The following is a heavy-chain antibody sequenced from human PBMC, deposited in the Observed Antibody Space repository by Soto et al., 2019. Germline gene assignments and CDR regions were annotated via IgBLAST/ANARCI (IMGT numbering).Heavy chain of an antibody. J-gene: IGHJ6*01. CDR2: IYYSGST. D-gene: IGHD5-18*01. Sequence: KSSETLSLTCTVSGGSIRSGGYYLRWVRQSPRRGLEWVGNIYYSGSTYYNPSLKSRLTISVDTSKNQFSLNLSSVTAADTAVYYCARDRLMATAGTARHYFGLDVWGQGTKVTVSS. V-gene: IGHV4-31*03. CDR1: GGSIRSGGYY. CDR3: ARDRLMATAGTARHYFGLDV.